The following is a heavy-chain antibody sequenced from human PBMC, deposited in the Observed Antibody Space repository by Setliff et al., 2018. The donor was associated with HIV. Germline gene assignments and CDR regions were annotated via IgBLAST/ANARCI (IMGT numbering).Heavy chain of an antibody. CDR2: FDPEDGKT. CDR3: ATRVSSNWYTDWFDP. J-gene: IGHJ5*02. CDR1: GYTFTGYY. Sequence: ASVKVSCKASGYTFTGYYMHWVRQAPGQGLEWMGGFDPEDGKTINAQKFQGRVTMTEDTSTDTAYMELSSLGSEDTAVYFCATRVSSNWYTDWFDPWGQGTLVTVSS. V-gene: IGHV1-24*01. D-gene: IGHD6-13*01.